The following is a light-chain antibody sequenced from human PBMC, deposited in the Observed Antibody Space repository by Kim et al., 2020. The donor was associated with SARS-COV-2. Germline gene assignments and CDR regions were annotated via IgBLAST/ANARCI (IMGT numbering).Light chain of an antibody. CDR2: QDD. CDR3: QAWDYSTVI. J-gene: IGLJ2*01. V-gene: IGLV3-1*01. Sequence: VSPGQTASINCFGAKLGDKVAYWYQKRAGHSPLLIVYQDDKRPSGIPERFSGSTSGNTATLTITGAQPLDEADYYCQAWDYSTVIFGGGTQLTVL. CDR1: KLGDKV.